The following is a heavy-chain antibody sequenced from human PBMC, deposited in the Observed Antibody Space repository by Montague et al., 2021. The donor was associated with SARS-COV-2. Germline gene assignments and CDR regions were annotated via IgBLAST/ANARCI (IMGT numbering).Heavy chain of an antibody. CDR2: INHSGST. CDR3: ARRGYSYYYYGVDV. V-gene: IGHV4-34*01. D-gene: IGHD5-24*01. Sequence: SETLSLTCAVYGGSFSGYYWSWIRQPPGKGLEWIGEINHSGSTNYNPSXXSRVTISVDTSKNQFSLKLSSVTAADTAVYYCARRGYSYYYYGVDVWGQGTTVTVSS. J-gene: IGHJ6*02. CDR1: GGSFSGYY.